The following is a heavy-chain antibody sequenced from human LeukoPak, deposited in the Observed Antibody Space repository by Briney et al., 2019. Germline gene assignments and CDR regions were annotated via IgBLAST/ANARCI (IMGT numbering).Heavy chain of an antibody. CDR2: ISGTSGRT. CDR3: AKEPASSGWFDP. D-gene: IGHD6-19*01. CDR1: GFTFSSYA. V-gene: IGHV3-23*01. Sequence: GGSLRLSCAASGFTFSSYAMSWVRQAPGKGLEWVSAISGTSGRTYYADSVKGRFTISRDNSKNTLCLQMNSLRAEDTAVYYCAKEPASSGWFDPWGQGTLVAVSS. J-gene: IGHJ5*02.